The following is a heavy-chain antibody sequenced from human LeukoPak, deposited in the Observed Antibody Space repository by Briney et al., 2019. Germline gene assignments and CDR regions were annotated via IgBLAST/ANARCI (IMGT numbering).Heavy chain of an antibody. CDR3: ARFRTGDAFDI. J-gene: IGHJ3*02. D-gene: IGHD7-27*01. Sequence: SETLSLTCTVSGGSISSYYWSWIRQPPGKGLECIGYIYYTGSTNYNPSLKSRVTISVDTFKNQFSLKLSSVTAADTAVYYCARFRTGDAFDIWGQGTMVTVSS. CDR2: IYYTGST. CDR1: GGSISSYY. V-gene: IGHV4-59*08.